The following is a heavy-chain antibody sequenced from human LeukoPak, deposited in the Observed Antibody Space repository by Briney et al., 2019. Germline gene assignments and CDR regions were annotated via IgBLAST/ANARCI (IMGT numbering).Heavy chain of an antibody. J-gene: IGHJ4*02. CDR3: AKAPYYYDSSGYFGFDY. CDR1: GFTFSSYA. D-gene: IGHD3-22*01. V-gene: IGHV3-23*01. CDR2: ISGSGGST. Sequence: GSLRLSCAASGFTFSSYAMSWVRQAPGKGLEWVSAISGSGGSTYYADSVKGRFTISRDNSKNTLYLQMNSLRAEDTAVYYCAKAPYYYDSSGYFGFDYWGQGTLVTVSS.